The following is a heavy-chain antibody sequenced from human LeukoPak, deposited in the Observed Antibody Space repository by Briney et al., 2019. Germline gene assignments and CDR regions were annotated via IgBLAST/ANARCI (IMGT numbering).Heavy chain of an antibody. D-gene: IGHD3-22*01. V-gene: IGHV4-59*08. CDR2: IYYSGST. Sequence: SETLSLTCTVSGGSISSYYWSWIRQPPGKGLEWIGYIYYSGSTNYNPSLKSRVTISVDTSKNQFSLKLTSVTAADTAVYYCANYYYDSSAYYLPFDHWGQGTLVTVSS. CDR1: GGSISSYY. CDR3: ANYYYDSSAYYLPFDH. J-gene: IGHJ4*02.